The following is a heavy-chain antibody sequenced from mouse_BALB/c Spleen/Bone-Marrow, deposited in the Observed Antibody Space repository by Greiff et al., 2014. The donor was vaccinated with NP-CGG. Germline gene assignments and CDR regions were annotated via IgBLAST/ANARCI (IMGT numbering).Heavy chain of an antibody. V-gene: IGHV1-54*03. J-gene: IGHJ4*01. D-gene: IGHD3-3*01. CDR1: GYAFTNYL. Sequence: QVHVKQSGAELVRPGTSVKVSCKASGYAFTNYLIEWAKQRPGQGLEWIGVINPGSGGTNYNEKFKGKATLTADKSSSTAYMQLSSLTSDDSAVYFCARRDDAMDYWGQGTSVTVSS. CDR3: ARRDDAMDY. CDR2: INPGSGGT.